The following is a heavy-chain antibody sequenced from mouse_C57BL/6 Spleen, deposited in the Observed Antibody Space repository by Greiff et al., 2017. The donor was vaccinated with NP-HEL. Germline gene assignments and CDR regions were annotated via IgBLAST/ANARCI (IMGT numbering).Heavy chain of an antibody. CDR2: IDPEDGDT. CDR3: ARITTVVALYWYFDV. CDR1: GFNIKDYY. D-gene: IGHD1-1*01. J-gene: IGHJ1*03. V-gene: IGHV14-1*01. Sequence: VQLKESGAELVRPGASVKLSCTASGFNIKDYYMHWVKQRPEQGLEWIGRIDPEDGDTEYAPKFQGKATLTVDKSSSTAYMQLSSLTSEDSAVYYCARITTVVALYWYFDVWGTGTTVTVSS.